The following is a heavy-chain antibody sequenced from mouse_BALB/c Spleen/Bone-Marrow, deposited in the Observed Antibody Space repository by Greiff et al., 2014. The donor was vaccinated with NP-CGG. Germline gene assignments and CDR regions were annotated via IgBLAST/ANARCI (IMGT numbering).Heavy chain of an antibody. J-gene: IGHJ3*01. D-gene: IGHD2-3*01. Sequence: ESGPDLVAPSQSLSITCTVSGFSLTSYGEHWVRQPPGKGLEWLVVIWSDGSTTYNSALKSRLSISKDNSKSQVFLKMNSLQTDDTAMYYCARHDNDGYYLAYWGQGTLVTVSA. CDR3: ARHDNDGYYLAY. V-gene: IGHV2-6-2*01. CDR2: IWSDGST. CDR1: GFSLTSYG.